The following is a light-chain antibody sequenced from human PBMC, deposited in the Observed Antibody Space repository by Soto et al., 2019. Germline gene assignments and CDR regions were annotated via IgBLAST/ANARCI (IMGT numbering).Light chain of an antibody. J-gene: IGLJ3*02. Sequence: QSALTQPASVSGSPGQTSTISCTGTSSDVGGYNYLSWYQQHPGKAPKVMIYEVSNRPSGVSNRFSGSKSGNTASLTISGLRAEDEADYFCSSYTTSGTPVFGGGTKLTVL. CDR1: SSDVGGYNY. V-gene: IGLV2-14*01. CDR2: EVS. CDR3: SSYTTSGTPV.